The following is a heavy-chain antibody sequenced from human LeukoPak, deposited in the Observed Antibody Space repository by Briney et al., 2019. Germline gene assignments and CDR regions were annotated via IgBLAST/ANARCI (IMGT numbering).Heavy chain of an antibody. J-gene: IGHJ6*03. Sequence: SETLSLTCAVYGGSFSGYHWSWIRQPPGKGLEWIGEINHSGSTNYNPSLKSRVTISVDTSKNQVSLKMSSVTAADTAVYYCARRDYYYYMDVWGKGTTVTVSS. CDR2: INHSGST. V-gene: IGHV4-34*01. CDR1: GGSFSGYH. CDR3: ARRDYYYYMDV.